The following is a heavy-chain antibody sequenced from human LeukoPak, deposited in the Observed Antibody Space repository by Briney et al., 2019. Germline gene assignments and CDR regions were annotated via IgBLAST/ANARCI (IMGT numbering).Heavy chain of an antibody. D-gene: IGHD1-26*01. V-gene: IGHV3-33*06. CDR1: GFTFSSHG. CDR3: AKDSSVYSGSYYDC. J-gene: IGHJ4*02. CDR2: IWYDGSNK. Sequence: GGSLRLSCAASGFTFSSHGMHWVRQSPGKGLEWVAVIWYDGSNKHYADSVKGRFTISRDNSKNTLYLQMNSLRAEDTAIYYCAKDSSVYSGSYYDCWGQGTLVTVSS.